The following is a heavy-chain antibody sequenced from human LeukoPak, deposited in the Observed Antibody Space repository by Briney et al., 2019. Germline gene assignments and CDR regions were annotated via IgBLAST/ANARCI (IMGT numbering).Heavy chain of an antibody. CDR3: ARGTIGSYSSVHD. D-gene: IGHD1-26*01. CDR1: GYTFTGYY. CDR2: INPKSGGT. Sequence: GASVKVSCKASGYTFTGYYMHWVRQAPGQGLEWVGWINPKSGGTDCARRLQGRVTMTTDTSIATAYMELSRLTSDDTAVYFCARGTIGSYSSVHDWGQGTLVTVSS. J-gene: IGHJ1*01. V-gene: IGHV1-2*02.